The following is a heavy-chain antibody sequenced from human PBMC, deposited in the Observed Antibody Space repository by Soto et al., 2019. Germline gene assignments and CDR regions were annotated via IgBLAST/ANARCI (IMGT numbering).Heavy chain of an antibody. J-gene: IGHJ5*02. CDR3: ARHHGPTTSENWFDP. CDR2: SSTYSGDT. V-gene: IGHV1-18*01. Sequence: QVHLVQSGVEVKTPGASVKVSCQASGYTFFTYDISWVRQAPGQGLEWMGWSSTYSGDTKYAQKFHGRVTMTTDTATTTANLELRSVRSDDTAVYYCARHHGPTTSENWFDPWGQGTLVTVSS. CDR1: GYTFFTYD. D-gene: IGHD1-1*01.